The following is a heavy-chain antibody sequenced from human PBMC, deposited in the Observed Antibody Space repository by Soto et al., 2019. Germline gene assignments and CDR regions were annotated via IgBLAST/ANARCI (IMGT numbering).Heavy chain of an antibody. D-gene: IGHD6-13*01. V-gene: IGHV3-30-3*01. Sequence: GGSLRLSCAASGFTFSSYAMHWVRQAPGKGLEWVAVISYDGSNKYYADSVKGRFTISRDNSKSTLYLQMNSLRAEDTAVYYCARDRIAAAVGYYGMDVWGQGTTVTVSS. J-gene: IGHJ6*02. CDR2: ISYDGSNK. CDR3: ARDRIAAAVGYYGMDV. CDR1: GFTFSSYA.